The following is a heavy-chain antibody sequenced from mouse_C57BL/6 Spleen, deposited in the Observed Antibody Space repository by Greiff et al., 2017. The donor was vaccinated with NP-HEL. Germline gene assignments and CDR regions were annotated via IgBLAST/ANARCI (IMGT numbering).Heavy chain of an antibody. CDR1: GFTFSSYG. CDR2: ISSGGSYT. CDR3: APRGLPDY. J-gene: IGHJ4*01. Sequence: EVQLVESGGDLVKPGGSLKLSCAASGFTFSSYGMSWVRQTPDKRLEWVATISSGGSYTYYPDSVKGRFTISRDDAKNTLYLQMSSLKSEDTAMYYCAPRGLPDYWGQGTSVTVSS. D-gene: IGHD5-5*01. V-gene: IGHV5-6*01.